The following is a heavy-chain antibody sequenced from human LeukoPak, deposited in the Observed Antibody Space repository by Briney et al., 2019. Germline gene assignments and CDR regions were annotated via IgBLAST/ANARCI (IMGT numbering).Heavy chain of an antibody. V-gene: IGHV4-61*08. CDR1: GGSISSGDYY. J-gene: IGHJ4*02. D-gene: IGHD3-9*01. Sequence: SETLSLTCTVSGGSISSGDYYWSWIRQPPGKGLEWIGYIYYSGSTNYNPSLKSRVTISVDTSKNQFSLKLSSVTAADTAVYYCARFREYYDILTGYPGSYYFDYWGQGTLVTVSS. CDR2: IYYSGST. CDR3: ARFREYYDILTGYPGSYYFDY.